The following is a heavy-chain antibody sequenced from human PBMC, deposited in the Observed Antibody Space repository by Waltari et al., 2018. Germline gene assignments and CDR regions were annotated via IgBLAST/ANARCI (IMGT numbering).Heavy chain of an antibody. V-gene: IGHV4-39*01. J-gene: IGHJ4*02. CDR1: GGSINSDFSY. Sequence: QLQLQESGPRLVKPSETLSLTCTVSGGSINSDFSYWGWIRNPRGKELEWIGGIYFSGSLSYRPSLKDLVTISIATSRSQCSLSLTAVTAAGTAVYYCARPVTVDGSWSAYVSVSYYFDHWGQGTLVTVSS. D-gene: IGHD3-3*01. CDR3: ARPVTVDGSWSAYVSVSYYFDH. CDR2: IYFSGSL.